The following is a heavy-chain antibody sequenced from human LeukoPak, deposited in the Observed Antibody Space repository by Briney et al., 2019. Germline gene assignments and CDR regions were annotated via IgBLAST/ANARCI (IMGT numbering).Heavy chain of an antibody. D-gene: IGHD5-18*01. J-gene: IGHJ3*02. V-gene: IGHV4-4*07. CDR1: GASISSYY. CDR2: MYNSGST. CDR3: ARDLYSYGQPDAFDI. Sequence: SETXXXTCTVSGASISSYYWSWIRQPAGKGLEWIGRMYNSGSTNYNPSLKSRVTMSVDTSKNQFSLKLISVTAADTAVYYCARDLYSYGQPDAFDIWGQGTMVTVSS.